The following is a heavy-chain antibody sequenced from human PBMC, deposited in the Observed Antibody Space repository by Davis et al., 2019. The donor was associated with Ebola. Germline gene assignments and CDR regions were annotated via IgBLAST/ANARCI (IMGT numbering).Heavy chain of an antibody. J-gene: IGHJ4*02. D-gene: IGHD3-16*01. CDR1: GYSFANDW. Sequence: PGGSLRLSCKASGYSFANDWIGWVRQMPGKGLEWIGILYPGASNTKSSPSFRGQVTVSAEKSITTAYLQWSSLKASDTALYYCARLPWGTVAGLDSWGQGTLVTVSS. CDR2: LYPGASNT. CDR3: ARLPWGTVAGLDS. V-gene: IGHV5-51*01.